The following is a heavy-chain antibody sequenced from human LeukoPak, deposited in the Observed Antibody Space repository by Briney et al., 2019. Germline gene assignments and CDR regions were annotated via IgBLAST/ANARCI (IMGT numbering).Heavy chain of an antibody. Sequence: SETLSLTCAVYGGSFNGYYWSWIRQPPGKGLEWIGSIYYSGNTYYNPSLKSRVTISVDTPKNQFSLKLSSVTAADTAVYYCARHARGYTSPSTGYYSMDVWGKGTSVTISS. CDR2: IYYSGNT. J-gene: IGHJ6*04. V-gene: IGHV4-34*01. CDR3: ARHARGYTSPSTGYYSMDV. D-gene: IGHD5-18*01. CDR1: GGSFNGYY.